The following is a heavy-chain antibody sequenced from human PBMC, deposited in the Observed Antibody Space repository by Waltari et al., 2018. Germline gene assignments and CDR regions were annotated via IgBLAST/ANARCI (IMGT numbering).Heavy chain of an antibody. D-gene: IGHD3-22*01. CDR1: GGSFSGSY. J-gene: IGHJ4*02. CDR2: INHSGST. V-gene: IGHV4-34*01. Sequence: QVQLQQWGAGLLKPSETLSLTCAVYGGSFSGSYWRWIRQPPGTGLGWIGEINHSGSTNYNPSLKSRVTISVDTSKNQFSLKLSSVTAADTAVYYCARSGRYYDSSGYSLRAYYFDYWGQGTLVTVSS. CDR3: ARSGRYYDSSGYSLRAYYFDY.